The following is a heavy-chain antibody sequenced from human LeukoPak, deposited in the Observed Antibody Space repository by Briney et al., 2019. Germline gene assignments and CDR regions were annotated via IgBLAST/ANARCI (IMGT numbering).Heavy chain of an antibody. V-gene: IGHV1-2*02. CDR1: GYTFTGYY. D-gene: IGHD3-10*01. J-gene: IGHJ6*03. CDR3: ARDSGSGSYSPTYYYYYMDV. Sequence: ASVKVSCKASGYTFTGYYMHWVRQAPGLGLEWMGWINPNSGGTNYAQKFQGRVTMTRDTSISTAYMELSRLRSDDTAVYYCARDSGSGSYSPTYYYYYMDVWGKGTTVTVSS. CDR2: INPNSGGT.